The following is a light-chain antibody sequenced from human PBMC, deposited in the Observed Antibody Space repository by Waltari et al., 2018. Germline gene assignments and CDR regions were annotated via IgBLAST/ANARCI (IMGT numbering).Light chain of an antibody. Sequence: QSALTQPASVTGSPGQSVTISCTGTSSDIGVYNFVSWYQHHPGKAPKLMIYDVTNRPSGVSDRFSASKSGKTASLTISGLQAEDEGDYYCSSYTSSSTVVFGGGTKLTVL. CDR3: SSYTSSSTVV. CDR2: DVT. CDR1: SSDIGVYNF. V-gene: IGLV2-14*03. J-gene: IGLJ2*01.